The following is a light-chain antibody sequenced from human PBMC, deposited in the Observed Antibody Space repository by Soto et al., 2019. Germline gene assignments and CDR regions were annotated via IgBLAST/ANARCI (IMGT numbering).Light chain of an antibody. Sequence: ALAQPASVSGYPGQTKTISCTGTSNDFGHFNYVSLFQQHPCKAPKLLIFDVSIWPLGFFDRFSGSKSGNTPSITIFGLQPVDEADYYCTSFTTSNTFLFGSGSKVTVL. CDR3: TSFTTSNTFL. V-gene: IGLV2-14*03. CDR1: SNDFGHFNY. CDR2: DVS. J-gene: IGLJ1*01.